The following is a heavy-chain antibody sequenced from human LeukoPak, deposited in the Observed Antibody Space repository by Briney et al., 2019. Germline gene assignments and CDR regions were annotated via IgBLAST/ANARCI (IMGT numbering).Heavy chain of an antibody. V-gene: IGHV1-58*01. D-gene: IGHD3-3*01. Sequence: ASVKVSCKASGFTFTSSAVQWVRQARGQRLEWIGWIVVGSGNTNYAQKFQERVTITRDMSTSTAYMELSSLRSEDTAVYYCARSASGYYNYYYYMDVWGKGTTVTVSS. CDR2: IVVGSGNT. CDR1: GFTFTSSA. CDR3: ARSASGYYNYYYYMDV. J-gene: IGHJ6*03.